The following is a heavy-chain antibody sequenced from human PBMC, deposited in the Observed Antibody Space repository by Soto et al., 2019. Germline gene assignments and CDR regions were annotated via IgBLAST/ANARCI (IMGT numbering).Heavy chain of an antibody. Sequence: EVQLVESGGGLVQPGGSLRLSCAASGFILSDHYVDWVRQAPGKGLEWVGRTANNANSYTTEYAASVRGRFSISRDESKNSLHLQMNSLKTDDTAVYYCVRDAAGLDVWGQGTTVTVS. J-gene: IGHJ6*02. CDR2: TANNANSYTT. V-gene: IGHV3-72*01. CDR3: VRDAAGLDV. CDR1: GFILSDHY.